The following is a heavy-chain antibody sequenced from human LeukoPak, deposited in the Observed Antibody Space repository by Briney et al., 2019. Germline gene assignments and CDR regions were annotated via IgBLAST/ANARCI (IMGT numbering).Heavy chain of an antibody. CDR3: AGVSKSATTGTVLDY. V-gene: IGHV3-53*01. D-gene: IGHD6-13*01. Sequence: GGSLRLSCAASGFTVSNNYMSWVRQAPGKGLEWVSLIYSNDHTYYADPVKGRFTISRDNSKNTLYLQMNSLRAEDTAVYYCAGVSKSATTGTVLDYWGQGALVTVSS. J-gene: IGHJ4*02. CDR1: GFTVSNNY. CDR2: IYSNDHT.